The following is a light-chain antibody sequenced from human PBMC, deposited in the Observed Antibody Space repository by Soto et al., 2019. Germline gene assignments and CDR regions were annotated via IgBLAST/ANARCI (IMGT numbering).Light chain of an antibody. CDR1: QSVSNSY. V-gene: IGKV3-20*01. J-gene: IGKJ4*01. Sequence: EIVLTQSPGTLSLSPGERATLSCRASQSVSNSYLAWYQQKPGQAPRLLIYGASSRATGIPDRFSGGGSGTDFTLTISRPEPEDCAIYYCQQYHTWPITFGGGTKVAI. CDR3: QQYHTWPIT. CDR2: GAS.